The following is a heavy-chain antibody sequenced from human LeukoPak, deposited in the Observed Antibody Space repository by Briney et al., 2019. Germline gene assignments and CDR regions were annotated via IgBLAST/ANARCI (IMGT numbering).Heavy chain of an antibody. D-gene: IGHD3-9*01. CDR1: GFTFDDYA. CDR2: ISWNSGSI. V-gene: IGHV3-9*01. J-gene: IGHJ5*02. CDR3: AKDSYYDVLTGHGWFDP. Sequence: GGSLRLSCAASGFTFDDYAMHWVRQAPGKGLEWVSGISWNSGSIGYADSVKGRFTISRDNAKNSLYLQMNSLRAEDTALYYCAKDSYYDVLTGHGWFDPWGQGTLVTVSS.